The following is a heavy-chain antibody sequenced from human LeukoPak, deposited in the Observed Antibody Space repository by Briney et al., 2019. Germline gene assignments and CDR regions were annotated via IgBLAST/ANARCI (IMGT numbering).Heavy chain of an antibody. CDR1: GFTFTSSA. CDR2: IVVGSGNT. J-gene: IGHJ5*02. D-gene: IGHD2-2*01. Sequence: GASVKVSCKASGFTFTSSAVQWVRQARGQRLEWIGWIVVGSGNTNYAQKFQERVTITRDMSTSTAYMELSSLRSEDTAVYYCARSSRVLSSLGDWFDPWGQGTLVTVSS. CDR3: ARSSRVLSSLGDWFDP. V-gene: IGHV1-58*01.